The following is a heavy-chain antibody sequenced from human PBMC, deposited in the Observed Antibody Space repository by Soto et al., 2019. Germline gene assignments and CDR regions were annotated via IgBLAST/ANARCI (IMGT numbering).Heavy chain of an antibody. CDR3: ARDLPPVDY. V-gene: IGHV1-18*01. J-gene: IGHJ4*02. CDR2: ISAYNGNT. Sequence: QIQLVQSGAEVKKPGGSVKVSCKASGYTFSSYHITWVRQAPGQGLEWMGWISAYNGNTNYAQNLQGRVTMTTDPSTSTAYMELRSLRSDDTAEYYCARDLPPVDYWGQGTLVTVSS. CDR1: GYTFSSYH.